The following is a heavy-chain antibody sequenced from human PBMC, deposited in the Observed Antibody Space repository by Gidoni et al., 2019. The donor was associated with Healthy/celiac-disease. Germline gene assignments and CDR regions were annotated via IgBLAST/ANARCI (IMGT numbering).Heavy chain of an antibody. V-gene: IGHV4-34*01. CDR3: ARGRVDYSNYAYYYYYGMDV. Sequence: QVQLQQWGAGLLKPSETLSLTCAVYGGSFSGYYWSWIRQPPGKWLEWIGEITHSGSTNYNPSLKSRVTISVDTSKNQFSLKLSSVTAADTAVYYCARGRVDYSNYAYYYYYGMDVWGQGTTVTVSS. CDR1: GGSFSGYY. CDR2: ITHSGST. D-gene: IGHD4-4*01. J-gene: IGHJ6*02.